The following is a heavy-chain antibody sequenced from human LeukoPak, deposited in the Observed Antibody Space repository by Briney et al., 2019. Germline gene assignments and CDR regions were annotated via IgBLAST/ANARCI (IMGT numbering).Heavy chain of an antibody. V-gene: IGHV3-30*18. Sequence: GGSLRLSCEASGFTFSSYGMHWVRQAPGKGLEWVAVISYDGSNKYYADSVKGRFTISRDNSKNTLYLQMNSLRAEDMAVYYCAKEARYIYVWEAFDIWGQGTMVTVSS. D-gene: IGHD5-18*01. CDR1: GFTFSSYG. CDR3: AKEARYIYVWEAFDI. J-gene: IGHJ3*02. CDR2: ISYDGSNK.